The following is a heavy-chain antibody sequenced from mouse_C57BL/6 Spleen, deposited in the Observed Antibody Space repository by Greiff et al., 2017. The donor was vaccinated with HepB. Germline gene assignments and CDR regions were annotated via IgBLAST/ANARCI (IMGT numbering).Heavy chain of an antibody. J-gene: IGHJ3*01. V-gene: IGHV1-62-2*01. Sequence: VQLQQSGAELVKPGASVKLSCKASGYTFTEYTIHWVKQRSGQGLEWIGWFYPGSGSIKYNEKFKDKATLTADKSSSTVYMELSRLTSEDSAVYFCARHEGPSYYYGSSWFAYWGQGTLVTVSA. D-gene: IGHD1-1*01. CDR2: FYPGSGSI. CDR3: ARHEGPSYYYGSSWFAY. CDR1: GYTFTEYT.